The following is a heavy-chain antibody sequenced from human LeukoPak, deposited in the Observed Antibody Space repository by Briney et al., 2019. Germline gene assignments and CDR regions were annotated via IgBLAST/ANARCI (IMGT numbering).Heavy chain of an antibody. Sequence: SETLSLTCAVSGGSLSSGSYYWDWIRQRPGKGLEWIASIYYSESTYYHPALKSRVTMSVDTSKYLCYLKLSSVTAADTAVYCCARDGSPIIAARPDWCDPWGQGTLVTVSS. CDR1: GGSLSSGSYY. D-gene: IGHD6-6*01. CDR2: IYYSEST. J-gene: IGHJ5*02. V-gene: IGHV4-39*02. CDR3: ARDGSPIIAARPDWCDP.